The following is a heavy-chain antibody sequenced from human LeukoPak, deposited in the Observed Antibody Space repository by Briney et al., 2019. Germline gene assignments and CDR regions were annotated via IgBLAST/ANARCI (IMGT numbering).Heavy chain of an antibody. D-gene: IGHD3-10*01. Sequence: KPSETLSLTCTVSGGSISSYYWSWIRQPPGKGLKWIGYIYYSGSTNYNPSLKSRVTISLDTSKKQFSLNLYSVTAADTAVYYCVRQRLLWFGESNSGFDYWGQGTLVTVSS. J-gene: IGHJ4*02. CDR2: IYYSGST. V-gene: IGHV4-59*08. CDR1: GGSISSYY. CDR3: VRQRLLWFGESNSGFDY.